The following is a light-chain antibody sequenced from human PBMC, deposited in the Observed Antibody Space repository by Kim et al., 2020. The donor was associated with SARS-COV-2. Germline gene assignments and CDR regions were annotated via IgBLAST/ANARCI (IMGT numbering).Light chain of an antibody. J-gene: IGKJ5*01. CDR3: LQHNTCPIT. CDR1: QDIRND. Sequence: ASVGARVTFTCRASQDIRNDLGWYQQNPGRAPKRLIYGASSLQSGVPSRFSGSGYGTEFTLTISSLQPEDFATYFCLQHNTCPITFGQGTRLEIK. V-gene: IGKV1-17*01. CDR2: GAS.